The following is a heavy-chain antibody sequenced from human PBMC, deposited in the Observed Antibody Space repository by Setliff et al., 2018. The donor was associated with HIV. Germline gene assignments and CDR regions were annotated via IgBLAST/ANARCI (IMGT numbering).Heavy chain of an antibody. CDR2: INPNSGGT. CDR3: ARDRYYDSSGYYWFDAFDI. CDR1: GSTFTGYY. Sequence: SVKVSCKASGSTFTGYYMHWVRQAPGQGLEWMGWINPNSGGTNYAQKFQGRVTMTRDTSISTAYMELSRLRSDDTAVYYCARDRYYDSSGYYWFDAFDIWGQGTMVTVSS. D-gene: IGHD3-22*01. V-gene: IGHV1-2*02. J-gene: IGHJ3*02.